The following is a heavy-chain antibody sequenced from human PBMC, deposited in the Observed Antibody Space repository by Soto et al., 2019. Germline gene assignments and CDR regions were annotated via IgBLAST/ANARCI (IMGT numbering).Heavy chain of an antibody. Sequence: QVQLQQWGAGLLEPSETLSLMCVVYGGSLSEYYWSWIRQPPGKGLEWIGEINHSGSTKYNPSLKSRVTISVDTSKSQFSLNLSSVTAADTAIYYCARGRDYTWTIGGQGSLVTVSS. J-gene: IGHJ4*02. D-gene: IGHD3-16*01. CDR2: INHSGST. CDR1: GGSLSEYY. V-gene: IGHV4-34*01. CDR3: ARGRDYTWTI.